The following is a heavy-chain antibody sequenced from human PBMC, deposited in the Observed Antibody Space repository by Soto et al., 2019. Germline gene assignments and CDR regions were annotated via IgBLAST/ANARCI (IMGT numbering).Heavy chain of an antibody. CDR3: AREKGYISGPKNFDY. J-gene: IGHJ4*02. Sequence: SETLSLTCTVSGASISSGDYFWSWIRQSPGKGLEWIGYIYDSGSSYYNPSLRSRVTMSVDTSKNQFSLKLRSVTAADTAVYYCAREKGYISGPKNFDYWGQGTLVTVSS. CDR2: IYDSGSS. D-gene: IGHD5-12*01. V-gene: IGHV4-30-4*01. CDR1: GASISSGDYF.